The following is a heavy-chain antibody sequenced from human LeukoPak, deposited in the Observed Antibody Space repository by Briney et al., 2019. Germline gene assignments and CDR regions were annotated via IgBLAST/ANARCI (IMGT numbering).Heavy chain of an antibody. D-gene: IGHD3-22*01. V-gene: IGHV3-53*01. CDR1: GFTVSNNF. Sequence: GGSLRLSCAPSGFTVSNNFMAWVRQAPEKGLEWVSVTHAGGPTYYTDSVKGRFTLSRDNAKNSLYLQMNSLRAEDTAVYYCARDRDYYDSSGYSFDAFDIWGQGTMVTVSS. J-gene: IGHJ3*02. CDR3: ARDRDYYDSSGYSFDAFDI. CDR2: THAGGPT.